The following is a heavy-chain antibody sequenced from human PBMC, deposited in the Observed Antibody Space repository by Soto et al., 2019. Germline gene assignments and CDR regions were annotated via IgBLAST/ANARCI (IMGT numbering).Heavy chain of an antibody. CDR1: GGSISSSSYY. CDR2: IYYSGST. V-gene: IGHV4-39*01. D-gene: IGHD2-2*01. CDR3: ARQDCSSTSCYLYYYYGMDV. J-gene: IGHJ6*02. Sequence: ETLSLTCTVSGGSISSSSYYWGWIRQPPGKGLEWIGSIYYSGSTYYNPSLKSRVTISVDTSKNQFSLKLSSVTAADTAVYYCARQDCSSTSCYLYYYYGMDVWGQGTTVTVSS.